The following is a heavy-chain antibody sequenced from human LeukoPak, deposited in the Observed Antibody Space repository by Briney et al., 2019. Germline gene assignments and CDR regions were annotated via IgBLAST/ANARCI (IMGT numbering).Heavy chain of an antibody. J-gene: IGHJ6*03. Sequence: QPGGSLRLSCAASGFTFSNYAMSWVRQAPGKGLEWVSTINDGGIATYYADSVKGRFTISRDNSKNTLYLQVSSLRAEDTAIYYCAKGLKTAVGHYKGFRYYIDVWGKGTTVTVSS. V-gene: IGHV3-23*01. D-gene: IGHD5-18*01. CDR2: INDGGIAT. CDR3: AKGLKTAVGHYKGFRYYIDV. CDR1: GFTFSNYA.